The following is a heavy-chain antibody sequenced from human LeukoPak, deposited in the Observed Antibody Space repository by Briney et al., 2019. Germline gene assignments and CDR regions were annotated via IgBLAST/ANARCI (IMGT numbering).Heavy chain of an antibody. D-gene: IGHD3-3*01. V-gene: IGHV1-46*01. Sequence: GASVKVSCMASGYTFTSYYMYWVRQAPGQGLEWMGIINPSGDNTNYAQKLQGRVTMTRDMSTTTVYMELSSLRSEDTAVYYCARGPHRRTYDRDNWFDPWGQGTLVTVSS. CDR3: ARGPHRRTYDRDNWFDP. CDR2: INPSGDNT. CDR1: GYTFTSYY. J-gene: IGHJ5*02.